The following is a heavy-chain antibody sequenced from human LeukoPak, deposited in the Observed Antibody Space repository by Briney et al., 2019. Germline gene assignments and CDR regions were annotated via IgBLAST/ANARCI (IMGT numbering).Heavy chain of an antibody. D-gene: IGHD3-16*01. J-gene: IGHJ3*02. CDR3: ARDRGRGGLISAFDI. Sequence: GASVKVSCKASGYTFTNYGISWVRQAPGQGLEWMGWINPGNGGTNYAQKFQDWVTMTRDTSIGTAYMELRRLRSDDTAVYYCARDRGRGGLISAFDIWGQGTMVTVSS. CDR2: INPGNGGT. CDR1: GYTFTNYG. V-gene: IGHV1-2*04.